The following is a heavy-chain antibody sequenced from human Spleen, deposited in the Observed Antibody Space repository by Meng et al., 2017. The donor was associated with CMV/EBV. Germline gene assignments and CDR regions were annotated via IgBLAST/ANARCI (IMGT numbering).Heavy chain of an antibody. CDR3: ARGTIAGATYWFDL. CDR1: GSSFSDYY. V-gene: IGHV1-2*04. D-gene: IGHD6-13*01. J-gene: IGHJ5*02. Sequence: ASGSSFSDYYIHWVRQAPGQGLEWMGRINANSGGTKYAQKFQGWVTMTRDRSISKAYMELSRLRSDDRAVYYCARGTIAGATYWFDLWGQGTLVTVSS. CDR2: INANSGGT.